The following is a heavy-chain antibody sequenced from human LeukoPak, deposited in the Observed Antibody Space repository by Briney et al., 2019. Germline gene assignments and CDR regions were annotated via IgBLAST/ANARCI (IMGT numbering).Heavy chain of an antibody. J-gene: IGHJ4*02. V-gene: IGHV4-39*07. CDR2: IYYSGST. Sequence: SETLSLTCTVSGGSISSSSYYWGWIRQPPGKGLEWIGSIYYSGSTYYNPSLKSRVTISVDTSKNQFSLKLSSVTAADTAVYYCAGWSSSLDYWGQGTLVTVSS. CDR1: GGSISSSSYY. D-gene: IGHD1-26*01. CDR3: AGWSSSLDY.